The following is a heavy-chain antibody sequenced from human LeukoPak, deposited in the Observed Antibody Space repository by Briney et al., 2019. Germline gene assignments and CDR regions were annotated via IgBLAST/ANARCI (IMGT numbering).Heavy chain of an antibody. V-gene: IGHV4-30-2*01. CDR1: GGSISSGGYS. Sequence: SETLSLTCAVSGGSISSGGYSWSWIRQPPGKGLEWIGYIYHSGSTYYNPSLKSRVTISVDRSKNQFSLKLSSVTAADTAVYYCARTARGVVTDFQHWGQGTLVTVSS. CDR3: ARTARGVVTDFQH. D-gene: IGHD5-18*01. J-gene: IGHJ1*01. CDR2: IYHSGST.